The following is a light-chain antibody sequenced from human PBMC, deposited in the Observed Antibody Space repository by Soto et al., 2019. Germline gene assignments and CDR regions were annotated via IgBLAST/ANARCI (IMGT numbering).Light chain of an antibody. V-gene: IGLV1-51*01. J-gene: IGLJ2*01. CDR3: GTWDSSLRYVV. Sequence: QSVLTQPPSVSAAPGQTVTISCSGSSSNIGNNYVSWYQQLPGTAPKLLIYDNNKRPSGIPDRFSGSKSGTSATLGITGLQTGDEADYYCGTWDSSLRYVVFGGGTKLTVL. CDR1: SSNIGNNY. CDR2: DNN.